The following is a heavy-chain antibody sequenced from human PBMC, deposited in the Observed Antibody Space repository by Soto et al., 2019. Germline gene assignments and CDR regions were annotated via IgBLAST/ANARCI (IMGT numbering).Heavy chain of an antibody. V-gene: IGHV5-51*01. D-gene: IGHD3-10*01. CDR3: ARQADYYGSGSYAYYYYMDV. CDR2: IYPGDSDT. Sequence: GESLKNSCKGSGYSFTSYWIGWVRQMTGKGLEWMGIIYPGDSDTRYSPSFQGQVTISADKSISTAYLQWSSLKASDTAMYYCARQADYYGSGSYAYYYYMDVWGKGTTVTVSS. J-gene: IGHJ6*03. CDR1: GYSFTSYW.